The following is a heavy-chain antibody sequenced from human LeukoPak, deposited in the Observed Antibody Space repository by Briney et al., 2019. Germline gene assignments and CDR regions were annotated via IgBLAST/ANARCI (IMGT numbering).Heavy chain of an antibody. CDR3: ARRKLTEDYAFDI. V-gene: IGHV4-39*01. D-gene: IGHD7-27*01. CDR2: IYFGGST. Sequence: PSETLSLTCTVSGGSISSSSYYWGWIRQPPGKGLEWIGSIYFGGSTYYNPSLKSRVTISVETSKNQFSLKVTSVTAADTAVYYCARRKLTEDYAFDIWGQGTMVTVSS. CDR1: GGSISSSSYY. J-gene: IGHJ3*02.